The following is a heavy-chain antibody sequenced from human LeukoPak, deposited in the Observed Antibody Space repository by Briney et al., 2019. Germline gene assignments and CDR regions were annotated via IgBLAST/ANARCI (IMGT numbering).Heavy chain of an antibody. J-gene: IGHJ3*02. V-gene: IGHV4-59*01. CDR2: IYYSGST. Sequence: SETLSLTCTVAGGSISSYYWSWIRQPPGKGLEWIGYIYYSGSTNYNPSLKSRVTISVDTSKNQFSLELSSVTAADTAVYYCAKRSSGWYKSAFDIWGQGTMVTVSS. CDR1: GGSISSYY. D-gene: IGHD6-19*01. CDR3: AKRSSGWYKSAFDI.